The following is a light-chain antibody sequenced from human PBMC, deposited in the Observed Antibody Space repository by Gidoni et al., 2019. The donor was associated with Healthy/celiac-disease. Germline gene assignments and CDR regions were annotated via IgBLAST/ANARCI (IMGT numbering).Light chain of an antibody. CDR3: QQSYSTPLT. CDR2: AAS. Sequence: DIQMTQSPSSLSASVGDRVTITCRASQSTSSYLNWYQQKPGKAPKLLIYAASSLQSRVPSRFSGSGSGTDFTLTISSLQPEDFATYYCQQSYSTPLTFGGGTKVEIK. J-gene: IGKJ4*01. V-gene: IGKV1-39*01. CDR1: QSTSSY.